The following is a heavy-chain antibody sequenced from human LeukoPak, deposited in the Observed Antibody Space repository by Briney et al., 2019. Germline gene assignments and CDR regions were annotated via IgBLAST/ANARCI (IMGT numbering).Heavy chain of an antibody. V-gene: IGHV4-39*01. CDR1: GGSISSSSYY. D-gene: IGHD6-13*01. CDR2: IYYSGST. Sequence: PSETLSLTCTVSGGSISSSSYYWGWIRQPPRKGLEWIGSIYYSGSTYYNPSLKSRVTISVDTSKNQFSLKLSSVTAADTSVDYCARHANRYSSSWKSTFYYSDYWGQGTLVTVSS. CDR3: ARHANRYSSSWKSTFYYSDY. J-gene: IGHJ4*02.